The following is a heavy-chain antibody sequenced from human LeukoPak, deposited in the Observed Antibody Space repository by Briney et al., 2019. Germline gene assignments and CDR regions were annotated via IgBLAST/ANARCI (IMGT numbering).Heavy chain of an antibody. Sequence: GGSLRLSCAASGFNFSTSWMNWVRQAPGKGLVCVSRINTDGSSRSYADSAKGRFTISRDNSKNTLYLQMNSLRAEDTAVYYCAKLPTTVVTHDAFDIWGQGTMVTVSS. D-gene: IGHD4-23*01. CDR3: AKLPTTVVTHDAFDI. V-gene: IGHV3-74*01. CDR1: GFNFSTSW. J-gene: IGHJ3*02. CDR2: INTDGSSR.